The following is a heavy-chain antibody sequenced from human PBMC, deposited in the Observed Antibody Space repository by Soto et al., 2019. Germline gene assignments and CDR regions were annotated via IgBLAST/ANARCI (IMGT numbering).Heavy chain of an antibody. D-gene: IGHD6-19*01. V-gene: IGHV1-46*01. Sequence: ASVKVSCKASGYTFTSYYMHWVRQAPGQGLEWMGIINPNGGSTTYAQKFQGRVTLTRDTSTNTVNMELSSLRSEDTAVYYCAREKWLVRRNDPFDIWGQGTMVTVSS. CDR3: AREKWLVRRNDPFDI. CDR1: GYTFTSYY. CDR2: INPNGGST. J-gene: IGHJ3*02.